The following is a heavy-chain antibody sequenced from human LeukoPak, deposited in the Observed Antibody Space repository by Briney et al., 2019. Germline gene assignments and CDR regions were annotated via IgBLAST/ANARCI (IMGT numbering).Heavy chain of an antibody. J-gene: IGHJ4*02. CDR3: ARDAYYYGSGSYPFDY. D-gene: IGHD3-10*01. Sequence: PSETLSLTCTVSGGSISSYYWSWIRQPAGKGLEWIGRIYTSGSTNYNPSLKSRVTMSVDTSKNQFSLKLSSVTAADTAVYYYARDAYYYGSGSYPFDYWGQGTLVTVSS. V-gene: IGHV4-4*07. CDR1: GGSISSYY. CDR2: IYTSGST.